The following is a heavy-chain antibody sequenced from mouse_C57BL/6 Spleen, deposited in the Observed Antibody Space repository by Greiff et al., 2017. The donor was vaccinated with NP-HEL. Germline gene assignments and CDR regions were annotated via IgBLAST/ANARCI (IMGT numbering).Heavy chain of an antibody. D-gene: IGHD2-3*01. Sequence: QVQLQQSGPELVKPGASVKISCKASGYAFSSSWMNWVKPRPGKGLEWIGRIYPGDGDTNYNGKFKGKATLTADKSSSTAYMQLSSLTSEDSAVYFCARKRDGSFAYWGQGTLVTVSA. J-gene: IGHJ3*01. V-gene: IGHV1-82*01. CDR1: GYAFSSSW. CDR3: ARKRDGSFAY. CDR2: IYPGDGDT.